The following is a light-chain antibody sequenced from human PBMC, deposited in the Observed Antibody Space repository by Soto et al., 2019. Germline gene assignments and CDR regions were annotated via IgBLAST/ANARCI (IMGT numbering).Light chain of an antibody. CDR3: QQYNNWPRPT. CDR2: GAS. J-gene: IGKJ1*01. CDR1: QSVSSN. V-gene: IGKV3-15*01. Sequence: EIVMTQSPATLSVSPGERATLSCRASQSVSSNLAWYQQKPGQAPRLLIYGASTRATGIPARFGGSGSGTEFTLIISSLQSEDFAVYYCQQYNNWPRPTFGQGTKVEIK.